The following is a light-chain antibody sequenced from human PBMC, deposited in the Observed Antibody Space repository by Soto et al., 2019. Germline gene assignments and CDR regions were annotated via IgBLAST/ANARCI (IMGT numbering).Light chain of an antibody. Sequence: EIVMTQSPGTLSVSPGERATLSCRASQSVSSKLAWYQQKPGQAPRLLIHGASTRATGVPARFSGSGSGTQFTLTISGLEPEDFAVYYCQQYGSSGTFGQGT. CDR1: QSVSSK. CDR3: QQYGSSGT. V-gene: IGKV3-15*01. CDR2: GAS. J-gene: IGKJ1*01.